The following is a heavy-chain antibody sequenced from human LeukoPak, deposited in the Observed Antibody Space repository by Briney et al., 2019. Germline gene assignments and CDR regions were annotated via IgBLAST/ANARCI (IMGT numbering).Heavy chain of an antibody. J-gene: IGHJ6*02. V-gene: IGHV1-18*01. CDR2: ISAYNGNT. Sequence: ASVKVSCKASGYTFTSYGISWVRQAPGQGLEWMGWISAYNGNTNYAQELQGRVTMTTDTSTSTAYMELRSLRSDDTAVYYCAREELVPYYYGMDVWGQGTTVTVSS. CDR1: GYTFTSYG. D-gene: IGHD6-13*01. CDR3: AREELVPYYYGMDV.